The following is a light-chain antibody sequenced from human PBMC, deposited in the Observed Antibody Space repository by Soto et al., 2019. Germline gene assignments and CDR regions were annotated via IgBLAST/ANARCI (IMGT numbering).Light chain of an antibody. J-gene: IGKJ5*01. Sequence: EIVMTPSPASLSVSPGESATLSCRASQSISSNLAWYQQKPGQAPRLLVSGASTRATGIPARFSGSGSGTEFTLTISSLQSEDLAVYYCQHYNNWSAFGQGTRLEIK. CDR3: QHYNNWSA. V-gene: IGKV3-15*01. CDR2: GAS. CDR1: QSISSN.